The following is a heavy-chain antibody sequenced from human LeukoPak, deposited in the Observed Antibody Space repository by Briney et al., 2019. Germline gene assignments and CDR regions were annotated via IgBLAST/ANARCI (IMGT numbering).Heavy chain of an antibody. J-gene: IGHJ6*03. CDR2: IKQDGSEK. D-gene: IGHD2-15*01. CDR1: GFTFSSYW. Sequence: GGSLRLSCAASGFTFSSYWMSWVRQAPGKGLEWVANIKQDGSEKYYVDSVKGRFTISRDNAKNSLYLQMNSLRAEDTAVYYCAREYYCSGGSCFPYYYYYMDVWGKGTTVTVSS. V-gene: IGHV3-7*01. CDR3: AREYYCSGGSCFPYYYYYMDV.